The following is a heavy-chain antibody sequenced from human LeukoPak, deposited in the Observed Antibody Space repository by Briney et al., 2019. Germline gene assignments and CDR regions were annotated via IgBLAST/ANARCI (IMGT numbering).Heavy chain of an antibody. V-gene: IGHV3-66*01. D-gene: IGHD3-16*01. CDR2: IYSGGST. CDR1: GFTFSSYA. CDR3: ARGSLWGRSYP. J-gene: IGHJ5*02. Sequence: QPGGSLRLSCAASGFTFSSYAMSWVRQAPGKGLEWVSVIYSGGSTYYADSVKGRFTISRDNSKNTLYLQMNSLRAEDTAVYYCARGSLWGRSYPWGQGTLVTVSS.